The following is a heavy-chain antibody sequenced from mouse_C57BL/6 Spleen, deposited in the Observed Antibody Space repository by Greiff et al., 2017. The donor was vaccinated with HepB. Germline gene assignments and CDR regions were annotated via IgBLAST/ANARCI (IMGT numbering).Heavy chain of an antibody. CDR3: ARDGGDDDYAMDY. CDR1: GFTFSDYY. J-gene: IGHJ4*01. D-gene: IGHD2-12*01. V-gene: IGHV5-16*01. Sequence: EVKLMESEGGLVQPGSSMKLSCTASGFTFSDYYMAWVRQVPEKGLEWVANINYDGSSTYYLDSLKSRFIISRDNAKNILYLQMSSLKSEDTATYYCARDGGDDDYAMDYWGQGTSVTVSS. CDR2: INYDGSST.